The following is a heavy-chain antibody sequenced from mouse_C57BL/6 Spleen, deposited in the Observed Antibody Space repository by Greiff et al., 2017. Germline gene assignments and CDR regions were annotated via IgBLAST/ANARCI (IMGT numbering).Heavy chain of an antibody. V-gene: IGHV6-3*01. CDR1: GFTFSNYW. Sequence: DVMLVESGGGLVQPGGSMKLSCVASGFTFSNYWMNWVRQSPEKGLEWVAQIRLKSDNYATHYAESVKGRFTISRDDSKSSVYLQMNNLRAEDTGIYYCTGRGFSFDYWGQGTTLTVSS. J-gene: IGHJ2*01. CDR3: TGRGFSFDY. CDR2: IRLKSDNYAT. D-gene: IGHD3-1*01.